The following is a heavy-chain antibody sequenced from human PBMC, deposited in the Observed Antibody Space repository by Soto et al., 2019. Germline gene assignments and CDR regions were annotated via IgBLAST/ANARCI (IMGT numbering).Heavy chain of an antibody. D-gene: IGHD3-16*01. CDR3: ARRGGALGY. V-gene: IGHV3-23*01. J-gene: IGHJ4*02. CDR1: GFTFSSYA. Sequence: VQLMESGGGLVQPGGSLRLSCAASGFTFSSYAMSWVRQAPGKGLEWVSVITGSGSTTYYADSVKGRFTISRDNSKNTLYLQMNSLRAEDTDVYYCARRGGALGYWGQGTLVTVSS. CDR2: ITGSGSTT.